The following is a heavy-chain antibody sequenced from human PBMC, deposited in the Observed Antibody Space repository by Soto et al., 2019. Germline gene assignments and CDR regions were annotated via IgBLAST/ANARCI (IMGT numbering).Heavy chain of an antibody. CDR1: GGTFSSYT. Sequence: QLQLVQSGAEVKKPGSSVKVACKASGGTFSSYTISWVRQAPGQGLEWMGRIIPILGIANYAQKFQGRVTITADKSTSTAYMELSSLRSEDTAVYYCARDRGYCSGGSCPNWYFDLWGRGTLVTVSS. J-gene: IGHJ2*01. CDR2: IIPILGIA. D-gene: IGHD2-15*01. CDR3: ARDRGYCSGGSCPNWYFDL. V-gene: IGHV1-69*08.